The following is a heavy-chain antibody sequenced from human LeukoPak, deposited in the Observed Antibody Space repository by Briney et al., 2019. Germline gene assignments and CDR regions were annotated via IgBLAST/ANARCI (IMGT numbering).Heavy chain of an antibody. Sequence: PETLSLTCTVSGGSISSSSYYRGWIRQPPGKGLEWIGSIYYSGSTYYNPSLKSRVTISVDTSKNQFSLKLSSVTAADTAVYYCARNEWELNFDYWGQGTLVTVSS. CDR1: GGSISSSSYY. V-gene: IGHV4-39*01. J-gene: IGHJ4*02. CDR2: IYYSGST. D-gene: IGHD1-26*01. CDR3: ARNEWELNFDY.